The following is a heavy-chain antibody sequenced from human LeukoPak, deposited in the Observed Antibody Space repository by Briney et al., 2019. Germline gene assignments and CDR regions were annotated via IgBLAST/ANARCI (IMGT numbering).Heavy chain of an antibody. V-gene: IGHV4-59*01. D-gene: IGHD6-19*01. CDR1: GGSISSYY. J-gene: IGHJ4*02. CDR2: IYYSGST. CDR3: ARDAVAGTYDY. Sequence: NPSETLSLTCTVSGGSISSYYWSWIRQPPGKGLEWIGYIYYSGSTNYNPSLKSRVTISVDTSKNQFSLKLSSVTAADTAVYYCARDAVAGTYDYWGQGTLVIVSS.